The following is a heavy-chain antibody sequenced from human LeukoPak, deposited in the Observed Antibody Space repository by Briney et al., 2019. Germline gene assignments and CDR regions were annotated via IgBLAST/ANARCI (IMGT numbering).Heavy chain of an antibody. Sequence: GGSLRLSCAASGFSVSNNYMNWVLQAPGKGLEWVSLNSGSTTYYADSVKGRFTISRDHSKNTLYLQMNSLRAEDTAVYYCARDPSAVAANTYGWGQGTLVTVSS. J-gene: IGHJ4*02. CDR1: GFSVSNNY. V-gene: IGHV3-66*01. CDR3: ARDPSAVAANTYG. CDR2: NSGSTT. D-gene: IGHD6-25*01.